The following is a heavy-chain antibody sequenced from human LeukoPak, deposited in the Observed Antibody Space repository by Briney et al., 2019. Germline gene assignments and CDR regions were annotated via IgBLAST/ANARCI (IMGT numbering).Heavy chain of an antibody. CDR2: INSDGSWT. V-gene: IGHV3-74*01. D-gene: IGHD2/OR15-2a*01. CDR3: VSFYETY. Sequence: GGSLRLSCAASGNYWMHWVRQVPGKGLVWVSHINSDGSWTSYADSVKGRFTISKDNSKNKAYLQMNSLRAEDTAVYYFVSFYETYWGRGTLVTVSS. CDR1: GNYW. J-gene: IGHJ4*02.